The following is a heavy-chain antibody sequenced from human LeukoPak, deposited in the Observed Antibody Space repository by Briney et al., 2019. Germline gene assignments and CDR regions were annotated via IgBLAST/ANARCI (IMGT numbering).Heavy chain of an antibody. CDR1: GYTFTGYY. CDR3: ARDRELRIRAVILPLY. CDR2: INPNSGGT. V-gene: IGHV1-2*02. Sequence: ASVKVSCKASGYTFTGYYMHWGRQAPGQGLEWMGWINPNSGGTNYAQKFQGRVTMTRDTSISTAYMELSRLRSDDTAVYYCARDRELRIRAVILPLYWRQGTLVTVSS. J-gene: IGHJ4*02. D-gene: IGHD3-10*01.